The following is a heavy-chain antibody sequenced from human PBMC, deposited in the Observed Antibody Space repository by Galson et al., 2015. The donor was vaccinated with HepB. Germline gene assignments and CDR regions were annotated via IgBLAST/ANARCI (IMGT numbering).Heavy chain of an antibody. D-gene: IGHD3-9*01. CDR3: ARPNYDILTGGWFDP. CDR1: GGSISSSSYY. V-gene: IGHV4-39*01. Sequence: SETLSLTCTVSGGSISSSSYYWGWIRQPPGKGLEWIGSIYYSGSTYYNPSLKSRVTISVDTSKNQFSLKLSSVTAADTAVYYCARPNYDILTGGWFDPWGQGTLVTVSS. CDR2: IYYSGST. J-gene: IGHJ5*02.